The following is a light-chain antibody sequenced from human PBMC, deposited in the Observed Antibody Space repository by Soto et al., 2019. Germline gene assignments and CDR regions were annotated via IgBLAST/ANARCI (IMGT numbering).Light chain of an antibody. CDR2: GAS. J-gene: IGKJ2*01. CDR1: QSVSSSY. V-gene: IGKV3-20*01. CDR3: QQFYT. Sequence: EIVLTQSPGTLSLSPGERATLSCRASQSVSSSYLAWYQQKPGQAPRLLIYGASSRATGMPDRFSGSGSGTDFTLTISRLEPEDFAVYYCQQFYTFGQGTKLEIK.